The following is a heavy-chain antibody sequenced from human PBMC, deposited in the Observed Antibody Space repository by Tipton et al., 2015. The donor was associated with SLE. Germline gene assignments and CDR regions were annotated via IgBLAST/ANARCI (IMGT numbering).Heavy chain of an antibody. CDR2: ISDSGDNT. CDR3: ARENLEDDVFDI. Sequence: GSLRLSCTASGFTFSSYAMTWVRQAPGKGLEWVSDISDSGDNTFYADSVKGRFTISRDNSKNTMYLQMNSLRVDDAAVYHCARENLEDDVFDIWGPGTMVTVSS. V-gene: IGHV3-23*01. J-gene: IGHJ3*02. D-gene: IGHD1-1*01. CDR1: GFTFSSYA.